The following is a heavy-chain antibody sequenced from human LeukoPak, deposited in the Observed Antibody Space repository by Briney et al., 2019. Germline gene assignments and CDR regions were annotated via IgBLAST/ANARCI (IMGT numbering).Heavy chain of an antibody. CDR1: GYTFTSYG. Sequence: ASVKVSCKASGYTFTSYGISWMRQAPGQGLEWMGWISAYNGNTNYAQKLQGRVSMTTDTSTSTAYMELRSLRSDDTAVYYCARSQTYYYDSSGYTPSDYWGQGTLVTVSS. CDR2: ISAYNGNT. J-gene: IGHJ4*02. V-gene: IGHV1-18*01. CDR3: ARSQTYYYDSSGYTPSDY. D-gene: IGHD3-22*01.